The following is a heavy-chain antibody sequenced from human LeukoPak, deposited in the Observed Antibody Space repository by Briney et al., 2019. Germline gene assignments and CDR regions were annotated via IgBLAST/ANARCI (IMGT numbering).Heavy chain of an antibody. J-gene: IGHJ4*02. V-gene: IGHV3-7*01. CDR3: ASDYDSVWGIYRL. CDR1: GFIFRNYW. Sequence: PGGSLKLSCAASGFIFRNYWMSWVRQAPGKGLEWVANIKQDGSEKYYVDSVKGRFTISRDYAKNSLYLQMNSLRAEDTAVYYCASDYDSVWGIYRLWGQGTLVTVSS. CDR2: IKQDGSEK. D-gene: IGHD3-16*02.